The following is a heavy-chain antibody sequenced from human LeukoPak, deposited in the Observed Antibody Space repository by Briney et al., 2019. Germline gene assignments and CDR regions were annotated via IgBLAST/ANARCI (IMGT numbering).Heavy chain of an antibody. Sequence: GGSLRLSCAASGFTFRSYAMQWVRQAPGKGLEWVSYITYNSGTIFYADSVKGRFTISRDNAKNTLYLQLNSLRPDDTAVYYCVRHNAARAFDIWGQGTMVIVSS. CDR3: VRHNAARAFDI. V-gene: IGHV3-48*04. D-gene: IGHD1-1*01. J-gene: IGHJ3*02. CDR2: ITYNSGTI. CDR1: GFTFRSYA.